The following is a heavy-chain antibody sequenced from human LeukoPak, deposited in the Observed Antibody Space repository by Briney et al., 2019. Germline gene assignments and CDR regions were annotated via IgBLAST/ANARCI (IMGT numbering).Heavy chain of an antibody. CDR2: IKQDGSEK. D-gene: IGHD5-18*01. CDR3: ASHRGYSYGYGDYFDY. CDR1: GFTFSSYA. Sequence: GGSLRLSCAASGFTFSSYAMSWVRQAPGKGLEWVANIKQDGSEKYYVDSVKGRFTISRDNAKNSLYLQMNSLRAEDTAVYYCASHRGYSYGYGDYFDYWGQGTLVTVSS. J-gene: IGHJ4*02. V-gene: IGHV3-7*03.